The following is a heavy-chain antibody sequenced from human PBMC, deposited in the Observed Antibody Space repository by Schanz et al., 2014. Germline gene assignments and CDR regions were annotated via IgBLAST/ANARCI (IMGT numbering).Heavy chain of an antibody. J-gene: IGHJ3*02. CDR1: GVTFSSYS. CDR2: ISRDGTTS. Sequence: QLVESGGGVVQPGRSLRLSCAGSGVTFSSYSMHWVRQAPGKGLEWLSYISRDGTTSYYADSVKGRFTISRDNAKNSLYLEMTSLRGEDTAVYYCARENLNWEAFDIWGQGTVVTVSS. V-gene: IGHV3-11*01. D-gene: IGHD7-27*01. CDR3: ARENLNWEAFDI.